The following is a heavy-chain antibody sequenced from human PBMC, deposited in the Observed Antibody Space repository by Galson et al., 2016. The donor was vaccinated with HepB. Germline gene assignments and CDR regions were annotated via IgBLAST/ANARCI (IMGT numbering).Heavy chain of an antibody. Sequence: SVKVSCKASGDTFGTDAFSWVRQAPGQGLEWMGAIIPRFDTGKAAQKFRGRISLTADASTTSVFMELSSLRSDDTALYFCARDRDTAMKVDENGRAISGMDVWGQGTTVIVSS. CDR2: IIPRFDTG. CDR3: ARDRDTAMKVDENGRAISGMDV. V-gene: IGHV1-69*13. J-gene: IGHJ6*02. CDR1: GDTFGTDA. D-gene: IGHD5-18*01.